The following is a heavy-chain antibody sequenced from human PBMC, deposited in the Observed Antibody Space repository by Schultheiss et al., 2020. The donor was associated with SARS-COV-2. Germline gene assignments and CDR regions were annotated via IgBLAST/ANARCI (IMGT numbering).Heavy chain of an antibody. Sequence: SGPTLVKPTQTLTLTCTFSGFSLSTSGMCVSWIRQPPGKALEWLALIYWNDDKRYSPSLKSRLTITKDTSKSQVVLTMTNMDPVDTATYYCARSGSYYLALGYWGQGTLVTVSS. V-gene: IGHV2-5*08. CDR2: IYWNDDK. D-gene: IGHD1-26*01. CDR1: GFSLSTSGMC. CDR3: ARSGSYYLALGY. J-gene: IGHJ4*02.